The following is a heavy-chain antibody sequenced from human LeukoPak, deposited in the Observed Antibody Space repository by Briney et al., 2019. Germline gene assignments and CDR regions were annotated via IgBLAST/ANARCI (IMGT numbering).Heavy chain of an antibody. CDR2: INHSGST. Sequence: SETLSLTCAVYGGSFSGYYWSWIRQPPGKGLEWIGEINHSGSTNYNPSLKSRVTISVDTSKNQFSLKLSSVTAADTAVYYCARGPDSYFLPPDYWGQGTLVTVSS. CDR1: GGSFSGYY. J-gene: IGHJ4*02. D-gene: IGHD2-21*01. V-gene: IGHV4-34*01. CDR3: ARGPDSYFLPPDY.